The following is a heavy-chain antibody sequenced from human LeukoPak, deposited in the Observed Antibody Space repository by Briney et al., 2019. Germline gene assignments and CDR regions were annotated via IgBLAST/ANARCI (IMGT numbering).Heavy chain of an antibody. J-gene: IGHJ4*02. CDR2: INPNSGGT. Sequence: AASVKVSCKASGYTFTGYYMHWVRQAPGQGLEWMGWINPNSGGTNYAQKFQGRVTMTRDTSISTAYMELSRLRSDDTAVYYCARFIAAAGTSYYFDYWGQGTLVTVSS. CDR3: ARFIAAAGTSYYFDY. V-gene: IGHV1-2*02. D-gene: IGHD6-13*01. CDR1: GYTFTGYY.